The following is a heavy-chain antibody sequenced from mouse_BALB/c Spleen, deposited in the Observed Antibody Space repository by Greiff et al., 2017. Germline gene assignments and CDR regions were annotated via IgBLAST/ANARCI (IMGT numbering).Heavy chain of an antibody. J-gene: IGHJ3*01. V-gene: IGHV2-9*02. D-gene: IGHD1-1*01. CDR3: ARDHPSDYYGSSYDWFAY. CDR2: IWAGGST. CDR1: GFSLTSYG. Sequence: QVQLKESGPGLVAPSQSLSITCTVSGFSLTSYGVHWVRQPPGKGLEWLGVIWAGGSTNYNSALMSRLSISKDNSKSQVFLKMNSLQTDDTAMYYCARDHPSDYYGSSYDWFAYWGQGTLVTVSA.